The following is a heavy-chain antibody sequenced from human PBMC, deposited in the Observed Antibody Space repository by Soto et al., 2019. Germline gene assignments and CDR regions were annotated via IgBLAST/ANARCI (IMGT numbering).Heavy chain of an antibody. J-gene: IGHJ4*02. CDR2: IYHNGNT. CDR1: GGSISGSGGL. Sequence: QLHLQESGPGLVKPSETLSLICTVSGGSISGSGGLWGWIRQPPGKGLESIGTIYHNGNTYYDPSLWSRVTMSVDTSKNVFSLNLNSLTAADTAVYYCARLPRYGSGTYPEFWGQGTLVTVSS. V-gene: IGHV4-39*01. D-gene: IGHD3-10*01. CDR3: ARLPRYGSGTYPEF.